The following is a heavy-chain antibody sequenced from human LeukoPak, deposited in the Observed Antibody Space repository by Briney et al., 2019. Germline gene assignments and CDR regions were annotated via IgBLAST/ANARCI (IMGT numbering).Heavy chain of an antibody. V-gene: IGHV4-4*09. J-gene: IGHJ5*02. CDR1: GGSINSYY. CDR3: ARQGGWVSPFDP. Sequence: SETLSLTCTVSGGSINSYYWSWIRQPPGKGLEWIGDIYTSGSTNYNPSLKRRVAISVDTSTTKLSLRLSSVTAADTAVYYCARQGGWVSPFDPWGQGTLVTVSS. CDR2: IYTSGST. D-gene: IGHD1-14*01.